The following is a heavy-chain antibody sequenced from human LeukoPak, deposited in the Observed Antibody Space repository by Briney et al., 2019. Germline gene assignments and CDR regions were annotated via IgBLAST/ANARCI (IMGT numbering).Heavy chain of an antibody. CDR3: ARVRPRGIAYYFDY. CDR2: MNPSSGNT. CDR1: GYTFTSYD. D-gene: IGHD6-13*01. Sequence: ASVKVSCKASGYTFTSYDINWVRQATGQGLEWLGWMNPSSGNTGYAQKFQGRVTITTDESTSTAYMELSSLRSEDTAVYYCARVRPRGIAYYFDYWGQGTLVSVSS. J-gene: IGHJ4*02. V-gene: IGHV1-8*01.